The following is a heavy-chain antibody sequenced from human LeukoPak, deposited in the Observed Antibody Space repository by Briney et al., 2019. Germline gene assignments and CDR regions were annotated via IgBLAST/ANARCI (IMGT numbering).Heavy chain of an antibody. J-gene: IGHJ4*02. CDR1: GFTFSSYA. V-gene: IGHV3-23*01. D-gene: IGHD3-16*02. Sequence: GGSLRLSCAASGFTFSSYAMSWVRQAPGKGLERVSAISGSGGSTYYADSVKGRFTISRDNSKNTLYLQMNSLRAEDTAVYYCAKDNAYVWGSYRYFDYWGRGTLDTVSS. CDR2: ISGSGGST. CDR3: AKDNAYVWGSYRYFDY.